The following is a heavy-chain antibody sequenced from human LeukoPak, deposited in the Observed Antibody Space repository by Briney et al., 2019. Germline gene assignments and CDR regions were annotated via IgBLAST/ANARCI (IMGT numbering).Heavy chain of an antibody. CDR1: GFTVSSNY. CDR3: AKHGTLWFGELSDYYYYMDV. Sequence: GGSLRLSCAASGFTVSSNYMSWVRQAPGKGLEWVSVIYSGGSTYYADSVKGRFTISRDNSKNTLYLQMNSLRAEDTAVYYCAKHGTLWFGELSDYYYYMDVWGKGTAVTVSS. V-gene: IGHV3-53*01. CDR2: IYSGGST. D-gene: IGHD3-10*01. J-gene: IGHJ6*03.